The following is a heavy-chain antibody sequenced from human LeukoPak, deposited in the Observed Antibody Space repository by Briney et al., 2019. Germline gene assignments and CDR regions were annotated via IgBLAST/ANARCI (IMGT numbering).Heavy chain of an antibody. Sequence: TSETLSLTCTVSGGSISSYCWSWIRQPPGKGLEWIGYIYYSGSTNYNPSLKSRVTISVYTSKNQFSLKLSSVTAAATAVYYCSGCGYGDMDVWGKGTTVTVSS. D-gene: IGHD5-18*01. V-gene: IGHV4-59*01. CDR2: IYYSGST. J-gene: IGHJ6*03. CDR1: GGSISSYC. CDR3: SGCGYGDMDV.